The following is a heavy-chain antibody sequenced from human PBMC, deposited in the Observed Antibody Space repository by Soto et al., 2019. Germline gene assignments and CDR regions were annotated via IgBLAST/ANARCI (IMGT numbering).Heavy chain of an antibody. V-gene: IGHV4-30-2*01. CDR1: GGSISSGGYP. CDR3: AREGGYFDSSGSGVYHYHGVDV. D-gene: IGHD3-22*01. J-gene: IGHJ6*02. CDR2: IYHSGST. Sequence: SETLSLTCAVSGGSISSGGYPWSWIRQPPGKGLEWIGYIYHSGSTYYNPSLKSRVTISVDRSKNQFSLKLSSLTAVDTAVYYCAREGGYFDSSGSGVYHYHGVDVWGQGTTVTVSS.